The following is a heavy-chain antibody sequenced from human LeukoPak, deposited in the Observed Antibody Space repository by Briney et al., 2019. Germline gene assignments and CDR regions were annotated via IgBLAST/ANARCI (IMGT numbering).Heavy chain of an antibody. D-gene: IGHD3-10*01. CDR3: ARLYGSGSYTSKWIDS. J-gene: IGHJ4*02. Sequence: GESLKISCMGSGYSFTNYWIGWVRQMPGKGLEWMGIIYPGDSDTRYSPSFQGQVIISADMSISTAYLQWSSLKASDTAMYYCARLYGSGSYTSKWIDSWGQGTLVTVSS. V-gene: IGHV5-51*01. CDR1: GYSFTNYW. CDR2: IYPGDSDT.